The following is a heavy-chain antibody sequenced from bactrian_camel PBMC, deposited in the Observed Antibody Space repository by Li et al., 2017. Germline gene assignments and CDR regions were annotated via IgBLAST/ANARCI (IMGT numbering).Heavy chain of an antibody. CDR1: GFTFSSYA. J-gene: IGHJ6*01. CDR2: IYSGGTNT. V-gene: IGHV3S7*01. Sequence: HVQLVESGGDLVQPGGSLRLSCAVSGFTFSSYAMFWVRQAPGKGLEWVSSIYSGGTNTYYADSVKGQFTISRDNAGNTVYLQLNSLKNEDTAMYYCAKDDGVGRAEFGSWGQGTQVTVS. D-gene: IGHD5*01. CDR3: AKDDGVGRAEFGS.